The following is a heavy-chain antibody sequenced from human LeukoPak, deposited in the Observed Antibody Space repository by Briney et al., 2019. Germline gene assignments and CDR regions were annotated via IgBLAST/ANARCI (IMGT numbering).Heavy chain of an antibody. D-gene: IGHD3-3*01. CDR2: IKQDGGEK. CDR3: ARVSITIFGVIRYYMDV. V-gene: IGHV3-7*01. CDR1: GFTFSRYW. J-gene: IGHJ6*03. Sequence: GGSLRLSCAASGFTFSRYWMSWVRQAPGKGLEWVANIKQDGGEKYYVDSVKGRFTISRDNAKNSLYLQMNSLRAEDTAIYYCARVSITIFGVIRYYMDVWGKGTTVTVSS.